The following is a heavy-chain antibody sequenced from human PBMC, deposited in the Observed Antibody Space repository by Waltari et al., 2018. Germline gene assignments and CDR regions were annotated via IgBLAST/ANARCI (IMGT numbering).Heavy chain of an antibody. D-gene: IGHD3-3*01. V-gene: IGHV3-7*04. J-gene: IGHJ5*02. CDR2: KIQDGSAK. CDR1: GFTFSNYW. Sequence: EVQLVESGGGLVQPGGSLRLSCAASGFTFSNYWMSWVRQAPGKGLEWVGNKIQDGSAKYYVDSVRGRFTISRDNAKNSLYLQMNSLRAEDTAVYYCARDLFNVGDYDLGPWGQGTLVTVSS. CDR3: ARDLFNVGDYDLGP.